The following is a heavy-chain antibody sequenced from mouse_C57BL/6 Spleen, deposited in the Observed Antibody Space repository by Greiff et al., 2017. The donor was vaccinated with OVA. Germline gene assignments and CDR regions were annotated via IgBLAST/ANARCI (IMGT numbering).Heavy chain of an antibody. CDR1: GFTFSDYG. J-gene: IGHJ4*01. Sequence: EVQRVESGGGLVKPGGSLKLSCAASGFTFSDYGMHWVRQAPEKGLEWVAYISSGSSTIYYADTVKGRFPIARDNAKNTLFLQMTSLRSEDTAMYYCAREGSSDYAMDYWGQGTSVTVSS. CDR3: AREGSSDYAMDY. V-gene: IGHV5-17*01. CDR2: ISSGSSTI. D-gene: IGHD3-2*02.